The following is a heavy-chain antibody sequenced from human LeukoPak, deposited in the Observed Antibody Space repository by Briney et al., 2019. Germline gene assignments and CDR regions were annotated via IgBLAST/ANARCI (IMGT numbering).Heavy chain of an antibody. Sequence: SETLSLTCTVSGGSITSYYWSWIRQPAGKGLEWIGYIYYSGSTNYNPSLQSRVTISVDTSKNQFSLKLSSVTAADTAVYYCARDSSGYYPYNWFDPWGQGTLVTVSS. CDR3: ARDSSGYYPYNWFDP. J-gene: IGHJ5*02. CDR2: IYYSGST. V-gene: IGHV4-59*01. D-gene: IGHD3-22*01. CDR1: GGSITSYY.